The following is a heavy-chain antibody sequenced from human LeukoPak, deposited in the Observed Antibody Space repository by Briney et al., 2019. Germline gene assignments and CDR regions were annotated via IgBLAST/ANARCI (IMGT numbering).Heavy chain of an antibody. CDR2: IKQDGSKK. Sequence: GGSLRLSCAASGFTFSNNWMNWVRQAPGKGLEWVANIKQDGSKKCYVDSVKGRFTISRDNAKNSLYLQMNSLRVEDTAVYYCARGFNPDYWGQGTLATVSS. CDR1: GFTFSNNW. CDR3: ARGFNPDY. V-gene: IGHV3-7*04. J-gene: IGHJ4*02.